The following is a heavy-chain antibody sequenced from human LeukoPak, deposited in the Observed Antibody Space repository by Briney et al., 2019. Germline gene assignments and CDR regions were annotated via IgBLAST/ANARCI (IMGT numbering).Heavy chain of an antibody. CDR1: GGTFSSYA. J-gene: IGHJ3*02. Sequence: SVKVSCKASGGTFSSYAISWVRQAPGQGLEWMGGIIPIFGTANYAQKFQGRATITTDESTSTAYMELSSLRSEDTAVYYCARVTIAVTGIGAFDIWGQGTMVTVSS. D-gene: IGHD6-19*01. V-gene: IGHV1-69*05. CDR3: ARVTIAVTGIGAFDI. CDR2: IIPIFGTA.